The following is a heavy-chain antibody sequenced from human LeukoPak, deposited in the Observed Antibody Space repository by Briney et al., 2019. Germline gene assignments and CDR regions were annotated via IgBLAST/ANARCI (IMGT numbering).Heavy chain of an antibody. CDR1: GYTFTGYY. CDR3: ARAGRLSYCGGDCYSFDY. CDR2: INPNSGGT. J-gene: IGHJ4*02. D-gene: IGHD2-21*02. V-gene: IGHV1-2*02. Sequence: ASVKVSCKASGYTFTGYYMHWVRQAPGQGLEWMGWINPNSGGTNYAQKFQGRVTMTRDTSISTAYMELSRLRSDDAAVYYCARAGRLSYCGGDCYSFDYWGQGTLVTVSS.